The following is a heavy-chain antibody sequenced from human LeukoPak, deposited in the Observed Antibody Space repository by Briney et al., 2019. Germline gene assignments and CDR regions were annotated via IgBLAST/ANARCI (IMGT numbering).Heavy chain of an antibody. Sequence: SETLSLTCTVSGGSISSSSYYWGWIRQPPGKGLEWIGSIYYSGSTYYNPSLKSRVTISVDTSKNQFSLKLSSVTAADTAVYYCARLGWLQYFDYWGQGTLVTVSS. V-gene: IGHV4-39*01. CDR1: GGSISSSSYY. D-gene: IGHD5-24*01. CDR3: ARLGWLQYFDY. CDR2: IYYSGST. J-gene: IGHJ4*02.